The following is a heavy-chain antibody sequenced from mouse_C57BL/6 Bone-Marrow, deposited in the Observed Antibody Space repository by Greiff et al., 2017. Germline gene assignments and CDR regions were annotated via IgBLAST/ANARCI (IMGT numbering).Heavy chain of an antibody. V-gene: IGHV6-6*01. J-gene: IGHJ1*03. CDR2: IRNKANNHAT. Sequence: EVKLMESGGGLVQPGGSMKLSCAASGFTFSDAWMDWVRQSPEKGLEWVAEIRNKANNHATYYAESVKGRFTISRDDSKRSVYMQMNSLRAEDTGIYYCTGVNYGSSHWYFDVWGTGTTVTVSS. CDR1: GFTFSDAW. CDR3: TGVNYGSSHWYFDV. D-gene: IGHD1-1*01.